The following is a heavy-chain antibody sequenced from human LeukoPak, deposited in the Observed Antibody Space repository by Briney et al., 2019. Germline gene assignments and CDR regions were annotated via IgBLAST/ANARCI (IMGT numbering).Heavy chain of an antibody. D-gene: IGHD7-27*01. V-gene: IGHV3-23*01. J-gene: IGHJ4*02. Sequence: GGSLRISCAASGFTFSSYTMSWVRQAPGKGLEWVSTITTSDGNTYYADSVKGRFTVSRDNSKNTLFLQMNSLRAEDTAVYYCAKDGGLWVSAHWGDSWGRGTLVTVSS. CDR3: AKDGGLWVSAHWGDS. CDR1: GFTFSSYT. CDR2: ITTSDGNT.